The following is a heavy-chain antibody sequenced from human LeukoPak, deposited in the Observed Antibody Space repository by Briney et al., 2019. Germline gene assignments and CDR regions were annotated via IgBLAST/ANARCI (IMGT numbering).Heavy chain of an antibody. CDR1: GGSISTYY. D-gene: IGHD5-18*01. CDR3: ARVGYSYGLDS. Sequence: KTSETLSLTCTVSGGSISTYYWSCIRQTPGKGLEWIGYVYNGGNTNYNPSLESRLTISIDTPKNQFSLRLTSMTAADTAVYHCARVGYSYGLDSWGQGTLVTVSS. CDR2: VYNGGNT. V-gene: IGHV4-59*08. J-gene: IGHJ4*02.